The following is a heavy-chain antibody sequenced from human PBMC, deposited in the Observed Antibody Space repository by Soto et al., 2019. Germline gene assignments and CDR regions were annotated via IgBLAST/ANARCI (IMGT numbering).Heavy chain of an antibody. D-gene: IGHD3-22*01. CDR1: GFTFTSSA. V-gene: IGHV1-58*02. Sequence: SVKVSCKASGFTFTSSAMQWVRQARGQRLEWIGWIVVGSGNTNYAQKFQERVTITRDMSTSTAYMELSSLRSEDTAVYYCAAAPYYYDSSGYPRVDWFDPWGQGTLVTVSS. J-gene: IGHJ5*02. CDR3: AAAPYYYDSSGYPRVDWFDP. CDR2: IVVGSGNT.